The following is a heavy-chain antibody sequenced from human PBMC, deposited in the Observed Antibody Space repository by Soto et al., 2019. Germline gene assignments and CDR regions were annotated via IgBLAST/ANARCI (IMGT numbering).Heavy chain of an antibody. CDR1: GGSFSGYC. J-gene: IGHJ4*02. V-gene: IGHV4-34*01. CDR3: ARTITKNRTTVTTDFDY. CDR2: INHSGST. Sequence: SETLSLTCAVYGGSFSGYCWSWIRQPPGKGLEWIGEINHSGSTNYNPSLKSRVTISVDTSKNQFSLKLSSVTAADTAVYYCARTITKNRTTVTTDFDYWGQGTLVTVSS. D-gene: IGHD4-4*01.